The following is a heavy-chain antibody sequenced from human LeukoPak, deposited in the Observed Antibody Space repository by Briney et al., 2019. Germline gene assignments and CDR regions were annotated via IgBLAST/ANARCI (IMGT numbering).Heavy chain of an antibody. V-gene: IGHV1-18*01. CDR3: ARGGPSVLLWFGEPYFDY. CDR1: GYTFTSYG. J-gene: IGHJ4*02. CDR2: ISAYNGNT. Sequence: GASVKVSCKASGYTFTSYGISWVRQAPGQGLEWVGWISAYNGNTNYAQKLQGRVTMTTDTSTSTAYMELRSLRSDDTAVYYCARGGPSVLLWFGEPYFDYWGQGTLVTVSS. D-gene: IGHD3-10*01.